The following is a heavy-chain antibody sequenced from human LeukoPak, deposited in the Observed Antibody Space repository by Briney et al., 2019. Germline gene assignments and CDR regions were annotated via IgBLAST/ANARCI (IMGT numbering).Heavy chain of an antibody. CDR1: GFTLSSYA. Sequence: GRTLRLSCAASGFTLSSYAMNGVRQAPAKGLEYVSSISSTSGYIWYSDSVKGRFTISRDNAKSSLYLQMNSLRAEDTAVYYCATYTMETSLGYSSGWNYFDFWGQGTLVTVSS. V-gene: IGHV3-21*01. CDR2: ISSTSGYI. D-gene: IGHD6-19*01. J-gene: IGHJ4*02. CDR3: ATYTMETSLGYSSGWNYFDF.